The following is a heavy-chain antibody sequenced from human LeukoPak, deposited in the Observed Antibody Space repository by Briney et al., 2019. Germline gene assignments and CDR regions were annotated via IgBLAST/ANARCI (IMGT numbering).Heavy chain of an antibody. V-gene: IGHV5-51*01. CDR1: GYSFTTSW. D-gene: IGHD3-3*01. Sequence: GESLKISCQVSGYSFTTSWIGWVRQMPGKGLEWMGIIYPGDSDTRHSPSFHGQVTISADKSITTAYLQWSSLKASDTAMYYCATLGRSGGLDYWGQGTLVTVSS. J-gene: IGHJ4*02. CDR2: IYPGDSDT. CDR3: ATLGRSGGLDY.